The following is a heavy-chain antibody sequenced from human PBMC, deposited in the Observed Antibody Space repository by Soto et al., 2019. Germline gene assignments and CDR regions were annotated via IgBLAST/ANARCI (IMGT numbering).Heavy chain of an antibody. CDR1: GFTLSGHG. CDR3: SREKNSGYYRAVDY. V-gene: IGHV3-30*03. CDR2: VTHDGTER. Sequence: QVQLAASGGGGVQPGRSLSLSCAASGFTLSGHGLHWVLQATGTGLEWGAVVTHDGTERHYPHSVKGRFTITRDIAKNMYYLQMNSLRVEDTAMYYCSREKNSGYYRAVDYWGQGTLVTVSS. J-gene: IGHJ4*02. D-gene: IGHD3-10*01.